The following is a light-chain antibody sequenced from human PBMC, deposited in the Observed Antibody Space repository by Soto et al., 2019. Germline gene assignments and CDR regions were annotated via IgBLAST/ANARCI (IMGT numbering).Light chain of an antibody. CDR3: QQYNSYPYT. CDR2: AAS. CDR1: HSIGNY. J-gene: IGKJ2*01. V-gene: IGKV1-16*02. Sequence: DIQMTQSPSSLSASVGDRVTITCRASHSIGNYLAWFEQQPGKAPTSLIFAASSLQSGVPSKFSGSGSGTDFTLTISSLQPEDFATYYCQQYNSYPYTFGQGTKLELK.